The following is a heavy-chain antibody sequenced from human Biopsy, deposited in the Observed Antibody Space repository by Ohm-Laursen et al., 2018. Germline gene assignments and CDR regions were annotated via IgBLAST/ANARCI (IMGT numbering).Heavy chain of an antibody. CDR2: INPGDNST. Sequence: ASVKVSCNASGYTFTTYYIHWVRQAPGQGLEWMGIINPGDNSTAYTQNFQGRVTMTWDASTTTVYMELSSLRSEDTAVYYCALAAAQTVTHFDYWGQGTLVTVSS. CDR3: ALAAAQTVTHFDY. D-gene: IGHD4-17*01. CDR1: GYTFTTYY. J-gene: IGHJ4*02. V-gene: IGHV1-46*01.